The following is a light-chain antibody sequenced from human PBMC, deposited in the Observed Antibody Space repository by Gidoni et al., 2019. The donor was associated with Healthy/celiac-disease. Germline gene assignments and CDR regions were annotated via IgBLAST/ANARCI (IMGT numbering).Light chain of an antibody. CDR1: SLRSYY. V-gene: IGLV3-19*01. CDR2: GKN. J-gene: IGLJ2*01. CDR3: NSRDSSGNQVV. Sequence: SSELPQDPAVSVALGQTVRITCQGESLRSYYASWYQQKPGQAPVLVLYGKNNRPSGIPYRFSGSSSGNTASLTITGAQAEDEADYYCNSRDSSGNQVVFGGGTKLTVL.